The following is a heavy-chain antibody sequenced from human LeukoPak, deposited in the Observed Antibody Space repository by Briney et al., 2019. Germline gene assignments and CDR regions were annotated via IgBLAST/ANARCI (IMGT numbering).Heavy chain of an antibody. CDR2: ISYDGSDK. V-gene: IGHV3-30-3*01. CDR1: GYTFSSYA. D-gene: IGHD1-1*01. J-gene: IGHJ4*02. Sequence: PGGSLRLSCAASGYTFSSYAMHWVRQAPGKGLEWVAIISYDGSDKYYADSVKGRFTISRDNSKNTLNLQMNSLRVEDTAVYYCAREYRGWYFDHWGQGTLVTVSS. CDR3: AREYRGWYFDH.